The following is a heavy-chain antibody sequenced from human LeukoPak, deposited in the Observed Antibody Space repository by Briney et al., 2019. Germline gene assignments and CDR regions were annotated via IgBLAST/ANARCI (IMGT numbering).Heavy chain of an antibody. D-gene: IGHD3-9*01. Sequence: PGGSLRLSCAASRFTFSDYYMSWIRQAPGKGLEWVSYISTSGSTIYYADSVKGRFAISRDNARNSLYLQMNSLRAEDTAVYYCARVATTIFPYYFDYWGQGTLVTVSS. V-gene: IGHV3-11*01. CDR2: ISTSGSTI. CDR1: RFTFSDYY. CDR3: ARVATTIFPYYFDY. J-gene: IGHJ4*02.